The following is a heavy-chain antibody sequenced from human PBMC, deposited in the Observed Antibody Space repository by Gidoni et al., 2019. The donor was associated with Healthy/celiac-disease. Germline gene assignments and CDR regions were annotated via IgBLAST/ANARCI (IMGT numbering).Heavy chain of an antibody. J-gene: IGHJ4*02. CDR1: GFTFSSYA. CDR3: AKEGLLRYFDWLPISFDY. CDR2: ISGSGGST. Sequence: EVQLLASGGGLVQPGGSLRLSCAASGFTFSSYAMGWVRQAPGKGLEWVSAISGSGGSTYYADSVKGRFTISRDNSKNTLYLQMNSLRAEDTAVYYCAKEGLLRYFDWLPISFDYWGQGTLVTVSS. D-gene: IGHD3-9*01. V-gene: IGHV3-23*01.